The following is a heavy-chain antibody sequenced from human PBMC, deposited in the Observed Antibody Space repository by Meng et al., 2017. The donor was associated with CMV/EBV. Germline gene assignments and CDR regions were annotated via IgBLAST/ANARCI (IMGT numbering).Heavy chain of an antibody. CDR3: ARDLGQRGYDFWSGYYTGNNWFDP. CDR1: GFTVSSNY. D-gene: IGHD3-3*01. J-gene: IGHJ5*02. CDR2: IYSCGST. Sequence: GESLKISCAASGFTVSSNYMSWVRQAPGKGLEWVSVIYSCGSTYYADSVKGRFTISRDNSKNTLYLQMNSLRAEDTAVYYCARDLGQRGYDFWSGYYTGNNWFDPWGQGTLVTVSS. V-gene: IGHV3-66*03.